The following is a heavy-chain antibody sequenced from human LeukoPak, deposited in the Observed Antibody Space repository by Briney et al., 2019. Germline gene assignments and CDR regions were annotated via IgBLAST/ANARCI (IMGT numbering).Heavy chain of an antibody. CDR1: GYTFTSYG. J-gene: IGHJ6*02. CDR2: ISAYNGNT. CDR3: ARDLPVGGPGFYYYGMDV. D-gene: IGHD1-26*01. V-gene: IGHV1-18*01. Sequence: GASVKVSCKASGYTFTSYGISWVRQAPGQGLEWMGWISAYNGNTNYAQKLQGRVTMTTDTSTSTAYMELRSLRSDDTAVYYCARDLPVGGPGFYYYGMDVWGQGTTVTVSS.